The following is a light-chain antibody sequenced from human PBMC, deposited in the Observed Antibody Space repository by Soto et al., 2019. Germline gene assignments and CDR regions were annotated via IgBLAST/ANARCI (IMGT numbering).Light chain of an antibody. J-gene: IGKJ4*01. Sequence: EILMTQSPSTLSASPGESATLSCRASHRVSSYLAWYQQKPGQAPRLLIYAASTRATGIPARFSGSGSGTVFTLTISSLQSEDFAVYFCQQYNNWPLTFGGGTKVEIK. CDR1: HRVSSY. CDR2: AAS. V-gene: IGKV3-15*01. CDR3: QQYNNWPLT.